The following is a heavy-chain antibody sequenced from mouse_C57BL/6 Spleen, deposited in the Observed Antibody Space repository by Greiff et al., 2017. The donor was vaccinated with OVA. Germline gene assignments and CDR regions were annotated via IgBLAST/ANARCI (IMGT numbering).Heavy chain of an antibody. CDR1: GYSITSGYY. Sequence: EVKLQESGPGLVKPSQSLSLTCSVTGYSITSGYYWNWIRQFPGNKLEWMGYISYDGSNNYNPSLKNRISITRDTSKNQFFLKLNSVTTEDTATYYCARDQDAYWGQGTLVTVSA. V-gene: IGHV3-6*01. D-gene: IGHD3-2*02. CDR3: ARDQDAY. J-gene: IGHJ3*01. CDR2: ISYDGSN.